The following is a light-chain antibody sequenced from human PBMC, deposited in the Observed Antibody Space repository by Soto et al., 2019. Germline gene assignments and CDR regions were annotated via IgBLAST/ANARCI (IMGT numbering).Light chain of an antibody. CDR2: AAS. J-gene: IGKJ1*01. Sequence: SSLSASVGDRVTLTCRASQSIFSFLSWYQQRPGKAPKLLIYAASSLQRGVPSTFSGSGSGTEFTLTISSLQPEDFATYYCQQSYNSAWTFGQGTKVDIK. V-gene: IGKV1-39*01. CDR1: QSIFSF. CDR3: QQSYNSAWT.